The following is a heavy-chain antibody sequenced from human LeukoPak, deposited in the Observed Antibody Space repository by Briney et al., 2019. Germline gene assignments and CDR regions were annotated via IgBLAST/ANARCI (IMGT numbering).Heavy chain of an antibody. CDR1: GGSISSGGYY. V-gene: IGHV4-61*02. CDR3: ARVNYYGSGSEYGMDV. CDR2: IYTSGST. D-gene: IGHD3-10*01. Sequence: PSQTLSLTCTVSGGSISSGGYYWSWIRQPAGKGLEWIGRIYTSGSTNYNPSLKSRVTISVDTSKNQFSLKLSSVTAADTAVYYCARVNYYGSGSEYGMDVWGQGTTVTVSS. J-gene: IGHJ6*02.